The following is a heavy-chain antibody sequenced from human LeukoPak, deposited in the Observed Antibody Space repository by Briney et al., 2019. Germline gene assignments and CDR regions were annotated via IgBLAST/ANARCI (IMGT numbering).Heavy chain of an antibody. D-gene: IGHD3-16*02. Sequence: PGGSLRLSCAASGFTFSSYSMNWVRQAPGKELEWVSYISSSSSTIYYADSVKGRFTISRDNAKNSLYLQMNSLRAEDTAVYYCARDRIPHGYDYVWGSYRPSEFDYWGQGTLVTVSS. J-gene: IGHJ4*02. CDR1: GFTFSSYS. V-gene: IGHV3-48*01. CDR2: ISSSSSTI. CDR3: ARDRIPHGYDYVWGSYRPSEFDY.